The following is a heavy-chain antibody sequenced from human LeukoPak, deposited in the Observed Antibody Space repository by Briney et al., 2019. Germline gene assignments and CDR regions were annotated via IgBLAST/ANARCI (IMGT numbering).Heavy chain of an antibody. CDR2: MNPKSGNT. CDR1: GYTFTSYD. CDR3: ARTRRTAARAVADY. Sequence: ASVKVSCKASGYTFTSYDINWVRQAPGQGLEWMGWMNPKSGNTVYAQKFHCTVTMTRNTSIRTAYMELSSLRSEDTAVYYCARTRRTAARAVADYWGQGTLVTVSS. J-gene: IGHJ4*02. D-gene: IGHD6-19*01. V-gene: IGHV1-8*01.